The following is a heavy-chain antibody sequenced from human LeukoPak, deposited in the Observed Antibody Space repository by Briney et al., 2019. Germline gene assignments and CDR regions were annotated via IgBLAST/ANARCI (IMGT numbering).Heavy chain of an antibody. J-gene: IGHJ4*02. V-gene: IGHV3-7*01. Sequence: GGSLRLSCAASGFTFSTNWMSWVRQAPGKGLEWVANIKQDGSEKNYVDSVKGRLTISRDNAKSSLYLQMNSLRAEDTAVYYCAKAGNGFGYWGQGALVTVSS. CDR1: GFTFSTNW. CDR2: IKQDGSEK. D-gene: IGHD2-8*01. CDR3: AKAGNGFGY.